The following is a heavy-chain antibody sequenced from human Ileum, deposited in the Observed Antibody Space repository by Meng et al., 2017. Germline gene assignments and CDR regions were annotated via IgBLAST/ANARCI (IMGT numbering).Heavy chain of an antibody. CDR2: FNPNTGDT. Sequence: QVQLVRSGAEVKKPGASGRVSCKASGYTFTGYYIHWVRQSPGQGLEWMAWFNPNTGDTNYAQNFQGRVTVTGDTSISTVYMDLNRLTSDDTAVYYCARDLTNEASSDSWGQGTLVTVSS. CDR3: ARDLTNEASSDS. D-gene: IGHD2-8*01. V-gene: IGHV1-2*02. CDR1: GYTFTGYY. J-gene: IGHJ4*02.